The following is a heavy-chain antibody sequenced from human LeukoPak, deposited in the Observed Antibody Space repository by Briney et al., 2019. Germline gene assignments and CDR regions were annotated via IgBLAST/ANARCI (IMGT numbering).Heavy chain of an antibody. J-gene: IGHJ3*02. CDR3: SRDATYFYDRSGYYYPYDAFDI. Sequence: PAETVSLTCTVSGGSITSDSYYWSWIRQHPGKGLEWIGYIYYTGATDYSPSLKSRVIISLDTSKNQFSLNLSSVTAADTAVYYCSRDATYFYDRSGYYYPYDAFDIWGQGTMVTVSS. CDR1: GGSITSDSYY. D-gene: IGHD3-22*01. CDR2: IYYTGAT. V-gene: IGHV4-31*03.